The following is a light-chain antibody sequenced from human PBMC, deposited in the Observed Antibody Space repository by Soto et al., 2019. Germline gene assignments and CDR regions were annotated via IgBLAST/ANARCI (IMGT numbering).Light chain of an antibody. V-gene: IGKV1-39*01. CDR1: QSISRS. CDR3: QESYTALWGT. CDR2: GAS. Sequence: DIQMTQSPSSLSASVGDRVTITCRASQSISRSLNWYQRKLGKVPKVLIYGASSLQSGVPSRFSGSGSGTDFTLTISSLQPEDFATSYCQESYTALWGTFGQGTRVEI. J-gene: IGKJ1*01.